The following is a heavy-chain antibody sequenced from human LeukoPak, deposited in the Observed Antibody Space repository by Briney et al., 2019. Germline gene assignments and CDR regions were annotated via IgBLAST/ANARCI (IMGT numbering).Heavy chain of an antibody. J-gene: IGHJ4*02. Sequence: GGSLRLSCAASGFTFSSCTMTWVRQAPGKGLEWVGHIKNKTNGGTTDYAAPVKGRFIISRDDSKNTLYLQMNSLRTEDTAVYYCARGFCSSTSCCQGPFDFWGQGTLVTVSS. D-gene: IGHD2-2*01. CDR1: GFTFSSCT. V-gene: IGHV3-15*01. CDR2: IKNKTNGGTT. CDR3: ARGFCSSTSCCQGPFDF.